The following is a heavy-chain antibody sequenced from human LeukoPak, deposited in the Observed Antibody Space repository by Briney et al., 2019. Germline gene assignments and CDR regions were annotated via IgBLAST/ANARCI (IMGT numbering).Heavy chain of an antibody. CDR1: GFTFSSYT. V-gene: IGHV3-21*01. J-gene: IGHJ4*02. CDR2: ISAISTYI. D-gene: IGHD5-18*01. Sequence: PGGSLRLSCAASGFTFSSYTMNWVRQAPGKGLEWVSSISAISTYIYYADSVKGRFSISRDNAKNSLFLQMNSLRAEDTALYYCARDRSTNSYAECFFDYWGQGTLVSVSS. CDR3: ARDRSTNSYAECFFDY.